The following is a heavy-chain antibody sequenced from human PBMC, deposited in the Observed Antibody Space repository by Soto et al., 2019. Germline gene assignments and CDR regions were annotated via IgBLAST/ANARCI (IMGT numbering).Heavy chain of an antibody. CDR3: ARADYGDRGLAFDS. D-gene: IGHD4-17*01. CDR1: GGSTGSGGFY. Sequence: SETLSLTCTVSGGSTGSGGFYWSWIRQHPGKGLEWIGYIYYTGAAYYSPSLKSRATISVDTSENQFSLNLDSVTAADTAVYYCARADYGDRGLAFDSWGQGTLVTVSS. J-gene: IGHJ4*02. CDR2: IYYTGAA. V-gene: IGHV4-31*03.